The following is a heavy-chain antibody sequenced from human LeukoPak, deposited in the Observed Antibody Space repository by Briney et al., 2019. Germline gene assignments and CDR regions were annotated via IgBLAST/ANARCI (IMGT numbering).Heavy chain of an antibody. Sequence: PGGSLRLSCAASGFTFNDYAIHWVRQAPGKGLEWVSGISWNSGNIGYADSVKGRFTISRDNAKNSLYLQMNSLGAEDTALYYCAKDISRGWYGAYWYFDLWGRGTLVTVSS. V-gene: IGHV3-9*01. CDR1: GFTFNDYA. CDR3: AKDISRGWYGAYWYFDL. J-gene: IGHJ2*01. CDR2: ISWNSGNI. D-gene: IGHD6-19*01.